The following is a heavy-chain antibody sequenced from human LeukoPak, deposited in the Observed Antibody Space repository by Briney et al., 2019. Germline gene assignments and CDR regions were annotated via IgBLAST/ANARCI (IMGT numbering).Heavy chain of an antibody. CDR1: GGSISNYH. Sequence: SETLSLTCTVSGGSISNYHWGWIRQPPGKGLEWIGYIFYSGSTNDNPSLKSRVTISVDTSKNQFSLRLSSVTAADTAVYYCAKRRGLEVLYYYYMDVWGKGTTVTVSS. J-gene: IGHJ6*03. CDR3: AKRRGLEVLYYYYMDV. D-gene: IGHD1-7*01. V-gene: IGHV4-59*01. CDR2: IFYSGST.